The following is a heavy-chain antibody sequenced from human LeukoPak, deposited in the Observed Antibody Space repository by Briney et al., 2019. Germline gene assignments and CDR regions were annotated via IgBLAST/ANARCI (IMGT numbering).Heavy chain of an antibody. CDR2: IRSDGSNK. CDR3: ARDNYSGSRYFDH. V-gene: IGHV3-30*02. J-gene: IGHJ4*02. D-gene: IGHD1-26*01. CDR1: GFTFSSCA. Sequence: GGSLRLSCAASGFTFSSCAMHWVRQAPGKGLEWVAFIRSDGSNKSYADSVKGRFTISRDNSKNTLYLQMNSLRAEDTAIYYCARDNYSGSRYFDHWGQGTLVTVSS.